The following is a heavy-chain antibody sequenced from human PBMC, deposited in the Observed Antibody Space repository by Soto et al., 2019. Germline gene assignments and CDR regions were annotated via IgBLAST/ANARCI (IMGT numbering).Heavy chain of an antibody. V-gene: IGHV4-31*03. CDR3: ARESLGRNSSPGDY. CDR2: ISYSGST. Sequence: QVQLQESGPGLVKPSQTLSLTCTVSGGSISSGGYYWTWIRQHPGKGLEWIGYISYSGSTYYNPSLKSRVTLSVDTSKNQCSLKLPSVTSADTAVYYCARESLGRNSSPGDYWGQGTLVTVS. CDR1: GGSISSGGYY. J-gene: IGHJ4*02. D-gene: IGHD3-10*01.